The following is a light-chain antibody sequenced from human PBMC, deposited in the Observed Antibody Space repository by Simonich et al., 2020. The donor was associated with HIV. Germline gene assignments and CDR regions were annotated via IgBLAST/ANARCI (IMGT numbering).Light chain of an antibody. CDR1: QSVSGN. J-gene: IGKJ1*01. Sequence: EIVMTQSPATLSVSPGERATLSCRASQSVSGNLAWYQQKPGQAPRLLIYDSSTRATGIPARFSGSGSSTEFTLTISSLQSEDFAVYYCQQYNDWPRTFGQGTKVEIK. V-gene: IGKV3-15*01. CDR2: DSS. CDR3: QQYNDWPRT.